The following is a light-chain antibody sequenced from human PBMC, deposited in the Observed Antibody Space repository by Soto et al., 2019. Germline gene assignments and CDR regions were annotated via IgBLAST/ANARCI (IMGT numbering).Light chain of an antibody. CDR3: SSYTGSSTGV. Sequence: QSALTQPASVSGSPGQSFTISCTGTSSDVGGYNYVSWYQQHPGKAPKLMIYDVSNRPSGVSNRFSGSNSGNTASLTISGLQAEDEADYYCSSYTGSSTGVFGGGTKLTVL. CDR1: SSDVGGYNY. CDR2: DVS. J-gene: IGLJ3*02. V-gene: IGLV2-14*01.